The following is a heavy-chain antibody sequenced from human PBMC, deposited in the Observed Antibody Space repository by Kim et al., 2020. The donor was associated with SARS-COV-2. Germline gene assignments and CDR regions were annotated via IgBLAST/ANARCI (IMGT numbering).Heavy chain of an antibody. J-gene: IGHJ6*02. CDR3: SRRTKSGRRRSGIDV. CDR1: GFTFGSFA. CDR2: FIGVGGSD. Sequence: GGSLRLSCAASGFTFGSFAMRWARQAPGKGLEWVSFIGVGGSDYNAHYVMGRFITITENYKNNTHLLMSNMRSEESAVDSCSRRTKSGRRRSGIDVCGQG. V-gene: IGHV3-23*01. D-gene: IGHD2-15*01.